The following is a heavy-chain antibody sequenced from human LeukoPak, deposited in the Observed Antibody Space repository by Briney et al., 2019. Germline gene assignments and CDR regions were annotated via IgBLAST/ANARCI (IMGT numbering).Heavy chain of an antibody. J-gene: IGHJ4*02. CDR1: GFTFSNNW. D-gene: IGHD7-27*01. CDR2: IKPDGSEK. CDR3: ARGSNWGGDY. Sequence: GGSLRLSCAASGFTFSNNWMSWVRQAPGKGLEWVATIKPDGSEKFYVDSVKGRLTMSRDSAKNSLFLQMNSLRAEDTAVYYCARGSNWGGDYWGQGTLVTVSS. V-gene: IGHV3-7*01.